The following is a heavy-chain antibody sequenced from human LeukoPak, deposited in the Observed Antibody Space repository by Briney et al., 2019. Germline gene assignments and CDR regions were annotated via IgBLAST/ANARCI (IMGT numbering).Heavy chain of an antibody. Sequence: GGSLRLSCAASGFTFNHYAMNWVRQAPGKGLEWVASISSTTTYIYYADSVKGRFTISRDNSKNTVYLQMNRLRGEDTAVYFCARGWVVATGGFDMWGQGTMVTVSS. CDR2: ISSTTTYI. CDR1: GFTFNHYA. D-gene: IGHD2-8*02. CDR3: ARGWVVATGGFDM. V-gene: IGHV3-21*01. J-gene: IGHJ3*02.